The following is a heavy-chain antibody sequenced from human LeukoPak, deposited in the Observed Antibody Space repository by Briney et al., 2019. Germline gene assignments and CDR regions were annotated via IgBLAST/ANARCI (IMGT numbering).Heavy chain of an antibody. Sequence: GGSLRLSCVASGFSLSGYWMYWVRQAPGKGLMYLSRNNGDGSTTNYADVVKGRFTMSRDNVKNTLYLQMNSLRVEDTGVYYCARDPRNVGLAPWGQGTLVTVSS. J-gene: IGHJ5*02. D-gene: IGHD2-15*01. CDR3: ARDPRNVGLAP. CDR1: GFSLSGYW. V-gene: IGHV3-74*01. CDR2: NNGDGSTT.